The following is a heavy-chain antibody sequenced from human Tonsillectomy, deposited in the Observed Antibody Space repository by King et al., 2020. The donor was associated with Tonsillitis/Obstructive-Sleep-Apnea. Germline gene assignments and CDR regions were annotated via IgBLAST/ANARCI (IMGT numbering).Heavy chain of an antibody. CDR2: IFWDDDK. D-gene: IGHD2-8*02. CDR3: GKTGEDCSGGVCYPVVFDY. V-gene: IGHV2-5*02. CDR1: GFSLSTSGVG. J-gene: IGHJ4*02. Sequence: ITLKESGPTLVKPTQTLTLTCTFSGFSLSTSGVGVGWIRQPPGKALEWLALIFWDDDKRYSPFLKSRLTITKDTPKNHVVLTMTNKDPVETATYYCGKTGEDCSGGVCYPVVFDYWGQGTLVTVSS.